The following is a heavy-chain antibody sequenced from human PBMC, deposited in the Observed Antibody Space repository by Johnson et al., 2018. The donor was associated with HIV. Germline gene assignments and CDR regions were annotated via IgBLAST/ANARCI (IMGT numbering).Heavy chain of an antibody. CDR3: ARDWVIGDAFDI. V-gene: IGHV3-66*01. CDR2: IYTGGST. D-gene: IGHD2-21*01. CDR1: GFTVTTKY. J-gene: IGHJ3*02. Sequence: MQLVESGGGLVQPGGSLRLSCAASGFTVTTKYMSWVRQAPGKGLEWVSLIYTGGSTFYADSVKGRFTISRDNAKDSLFLQMNSLRAEDTAVYYCARDWVIGDAFDIWGQGTKVTVSS.